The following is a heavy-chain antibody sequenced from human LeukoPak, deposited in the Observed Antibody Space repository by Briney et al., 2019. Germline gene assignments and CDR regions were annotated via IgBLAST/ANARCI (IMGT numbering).Heavy chain of an antibody. V-gene: IGHV5-51*01. J-gene: IGHJ4*02. Sequence: GESLKISCKGSGYSFTNYWIGWVRQMPGKGLEWMGIIYPGDSDTRYSPSFQGQVTISADKSISTAYLQWSSVKASDNALYYCARRIAVAGADGFDYWGQGTLVTVSS. D-gene: IGHD6-19*01. CDR2: IYPGDSDT. CDR1: GYSFTNYW. CDR3: ARRIAVAGADGFDY.